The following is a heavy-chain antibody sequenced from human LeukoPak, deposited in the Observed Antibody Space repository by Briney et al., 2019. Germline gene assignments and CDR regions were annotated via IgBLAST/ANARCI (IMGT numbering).Heavy chain of an antibody. CDR2: IMPLFGTA. CDR3: ASGSLGDGYGVGDYYQYMDV. D-gene: IGHD5-24*01. J-gene: IGHJ6*03. CDR1: GGTFNSYA. V-gene: IGHV1-69*05. Sequence: SVNVSCKASGGTFNSYAISGVRQAPGQGLEWMGGIMPLFGTANYAQEFQGRVTFTTDESASTAYMEVSSLRSEDTAVYYCASGSLGDGYGVGDYYQYMDVWGKGTTVTVSS.